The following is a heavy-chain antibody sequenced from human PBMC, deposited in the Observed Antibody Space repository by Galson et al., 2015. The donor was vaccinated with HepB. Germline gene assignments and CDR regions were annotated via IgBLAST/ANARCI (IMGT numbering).Heavy chain of an antibody. J-gene: IGHJ3*02. CDR1: GFTFSSYA. D-gene: IGHD2-15*01. V-gene: IGHV3-23*01. CDR3: AKDPSTLLGPAFDI. CDR2: ITGSSANT. Sequence: SLRLSCAASGFTFSSYAMSWVRQVPGKGLEWVSSITGSSANTYYADSVKGRFTISRDNSKNTLYLQMNSLRAEDTALYYCAKDPSTLLGPAFDIWGQGTMVTVSS.